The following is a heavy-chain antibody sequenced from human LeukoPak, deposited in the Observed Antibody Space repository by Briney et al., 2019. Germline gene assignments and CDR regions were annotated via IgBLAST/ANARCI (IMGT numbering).Heavy chain of an antibody. D-gene: IGHD3-10*01. Sequence: PGGSLRLSCAASGLTFRNYAMSWVRQAPGKGLEWVSVICANDGNTYYADAVKGRFTIPRDNSKNTLYLQMNSLRVEDTAVYYCAKVSGRILIWPQPFGDGMDVWGQGTTVTVSS. CDR2: ICANDGNT. CDR3: AKVSGRILIWPQPFGDGMDV. CDR1: GLTFRNYA. J-gene: IGHJ6*02. V-gene: IGHV3-23*01.